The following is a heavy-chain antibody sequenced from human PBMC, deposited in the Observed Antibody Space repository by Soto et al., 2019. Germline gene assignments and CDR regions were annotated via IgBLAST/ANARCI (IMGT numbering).Heavy chain of an antibody. V-gene: IGHV1-69*02. CDR3: ASNKYSAYDLGGGST. CDR1: GGTFSGYT. Sequence: QVQLVQSGAEVKKPGSSVKVSCKASGGTFSGYTITWVRQAPGQGLEGMGRIIPFLDKTNHAQTFQGRVTITADKSTNTAYVELGSLSSADTAVYYCASNKYSAYDLGGGSTWGQGTLVTVSA. J-gene: IGHJ4*02. D-gene: IGHD5-12*01. CDR2: IIPFLDKT.